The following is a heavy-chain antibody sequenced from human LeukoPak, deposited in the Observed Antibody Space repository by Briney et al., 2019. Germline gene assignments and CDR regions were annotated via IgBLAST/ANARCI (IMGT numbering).Heavy chain of an antibody. CDR2: ISTYDNNI. CDR1: GYTFTTYG. D-gene: IGHD3-9*01. CDR3: ARETYSNILTGTDF. Sequence: ASVKVSCKASGYTFTTYGLSWVRQAPGQGLEWLGWISTYDNNIKYAQSLQGRLTLTIDTSTSTAYMELRSLTSDDTAVYYCARETYSNILTGTDFWGPGTLVTVSS. V-gene: IGHV1-18*01. J-gene: IGHJ1*01.